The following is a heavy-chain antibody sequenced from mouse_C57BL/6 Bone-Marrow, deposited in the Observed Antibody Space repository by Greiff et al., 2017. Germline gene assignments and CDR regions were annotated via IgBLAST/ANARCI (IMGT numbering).Heavy chain of an antibody. CDR2: IDPENGDT. CDR1: GFNIKDDY. J-gene: IGHJ3*01. CDR3: TTYYDDSY. Sequence: EVQLQQSGAELVRPGASVKLSCTASGFNIKDDYMHWVKQRPEQGLEWIGWIDPENGDTEYASKFQGKATITADTSSNTAYLQLSSLTSEDTAVYYCTTYYDDSYWGQGTLVNVSA. D-gene: IGHD2-4*01. V-gene: IGHV14-4*01.